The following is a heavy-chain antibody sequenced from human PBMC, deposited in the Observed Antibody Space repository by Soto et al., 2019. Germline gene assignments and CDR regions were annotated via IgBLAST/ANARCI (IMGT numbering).Heavy chain of an antibody. CDR1: GFSFTGYD. J-gene: IGHJ4*03. V-gene: IGHV1-69*06. CDR3: ARDSVSGGLDY. D-gene: IGHD1-26*01. CDR2: IIPIFGTA. Sequence: SVKVSCKASGFSFTGYDIHWLRQAPGQGLEWMGGIIPIFGTANYAQKFQGRVTITADKSTSTAYMELSSLRSEDTAVYYCARDSVSGGLDYWGQGTTVTVSS.